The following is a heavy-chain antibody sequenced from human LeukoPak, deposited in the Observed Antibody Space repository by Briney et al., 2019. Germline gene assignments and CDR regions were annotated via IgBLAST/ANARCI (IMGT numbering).Heavy chain of an antibody. Sequence: SVKVSCKASGGTFSSYAISWVRQAPGQGLEWMGGIIPIFGTANYAQKFQGRVTITADESTSTAYMELSSLRAEDTAVYYCARCGDVPPNHYYYGMDVWGQGTTVTVSS. CDR1: GGTFSSYA. J-gene: IGHJ6*02. CDR3: ARCGDVPPNHYYYGMDV. D-gene: IGHD3-10*02. V-gene: IGHV1-69*01. CDR2: IIPIFGTA.